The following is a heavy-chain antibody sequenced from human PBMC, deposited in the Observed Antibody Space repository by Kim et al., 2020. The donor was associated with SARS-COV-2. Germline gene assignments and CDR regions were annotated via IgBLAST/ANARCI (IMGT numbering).Heavy chain of an antibody. CDR1: GGSISSYY. Sequence: SETLSLTCTVSGGSISSYYWSWIRQPPGKGLEWIGYIYYSGSTNYNPSLKSRVTISVDTSKNQFSLKLSSVTAADTAVYYCAGTTVTNYYYYGMDVWGQGTTVTVSS. CDR2: IYYSGST. V-gene: IGHV4-59*13. CDR3: AGTTVTNYYYYGMDV. J-gene: IGHJ6*02. D-gene: IGHD4-4*01.